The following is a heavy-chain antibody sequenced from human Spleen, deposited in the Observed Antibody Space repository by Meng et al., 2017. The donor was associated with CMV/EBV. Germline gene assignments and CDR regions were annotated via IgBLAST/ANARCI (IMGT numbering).Heavy chain of an antibody. Sequence: GGSLRLSCEASGFTFRNYAMSWVRQAPGKGLEWVSHISSSGSNTYSADSVKGRFTISRDNSKNMLYLQMDSLRAEDTAVYYCAKAHYEFWSAYSQAGFDYWGQGRMVTVSS. CDR2: ISSSGSNT. CDR3: AKAHYEFWSAYSQAGFDY. V-gene: IGHV3-23*01. CDR1: GFTFRNYA. J-gene: IGHJ4*02. D-gene: IGHD3-3*01.